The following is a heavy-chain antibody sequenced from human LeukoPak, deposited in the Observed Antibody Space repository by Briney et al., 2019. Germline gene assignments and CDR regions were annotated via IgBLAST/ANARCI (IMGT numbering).Heavy chain of an antibody. V-gene: IGHV3-23*01. CDR1: GFTFSSYA. CDR2: ISGSGNGT. Sequence: GGSLRLSCAASGFTFSSYAMSWVRQAPGKGLEWVSAISGSGNGTYYADSVKGRFTISRDNSKNTLYLQMNSLRAEDTAVYYCAKARSRDGSYYMDVWGKGTTVTISS. D-gene: IGHD3-10*01. CDR3: AKARSRDGSYYMDV. J-gene: IGHJ6*03.